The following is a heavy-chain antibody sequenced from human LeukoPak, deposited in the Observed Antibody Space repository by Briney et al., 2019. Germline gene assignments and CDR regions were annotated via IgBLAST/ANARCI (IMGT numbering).Heavy chain of an antibody. Sequence: GGSLRLSCAASGFTFSSYAMHWVRQAPGKGLEWVAVISYDGSNKYYADSVKGRFTISRDNSKNTLYLQMNSLRAEDTAVYYCARAGYYYDSSGYLVGYWGQGTLVTVSS. J-gene: IGHJ4*02. D-gene: IGHD3-22*01. CDR1: GFTFSSYA. CDR3: ARAGYYYDSSGYLVGY. CDR2: ISYDGSNK. V-gene: IGHV3-30-3*01.